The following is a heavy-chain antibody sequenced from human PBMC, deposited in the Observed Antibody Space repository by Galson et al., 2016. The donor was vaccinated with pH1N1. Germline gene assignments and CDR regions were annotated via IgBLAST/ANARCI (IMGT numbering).Heavy chain of an antibody. CDR1: GYSLTNYW. V-gene: IGHV5-51*01. Sequence: QSGAEVKKPGESLKISCEGFGYSLTNYWIVWVRQMPGKGLEWMGIIYLGDSHTTYSPSFQGQVTISADKSISTAYLERSSLKASDTATYYCASTRPEFRYFDWQKPHFFDYWGQGTLVTVSS. D-gene: IGHD3-9*01. J-gene: IGHJ4*02. CDR2: IYLGDSHT. CDR3: ASTRPEFRYFDWQKPHFFDY.